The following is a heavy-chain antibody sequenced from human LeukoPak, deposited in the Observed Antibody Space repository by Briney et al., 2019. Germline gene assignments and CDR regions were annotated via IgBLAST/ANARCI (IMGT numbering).Heavy chain of an antibody. V-gene: IGHV1-69*05. CDR1: GGTFSSYA. CDR2: IIPIFGTA. CDR3: ARSPGDWNYGDAFDI. J-gene: IGHJ3*02. Sequence: ASVKVSCKASGGTFSSYAISWVRQAPGQGLEWMGGIIPIFGTANYAQKFQGRVTITTDESTSTAYMELSSLRSEDTAVYYCARSPGDWNYGDAFDIWGQGTMVTVSS. D-gene: IGHD1-7*01.